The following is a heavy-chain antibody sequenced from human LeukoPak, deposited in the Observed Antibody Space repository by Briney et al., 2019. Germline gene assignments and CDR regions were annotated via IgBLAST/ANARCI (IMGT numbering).Heavy chain of an antibody. Sequence: SETLSLTCSVSGGSITGYSWSWIRQPPGKGLEWIGYIYYSGDTYYNPSLKSRLSISVDTSKNQFSLKLRSVTAADTAVYYCARGLRGWLRAFDYWGQEPWLPSPQ. J-gene: IGHJ4*01. D-gene: IGHD5-24*01. CDR2: IYYSGDT. CDR3: ARGLRGWLRAFDY. V-gene: IGHV4-59*01. CDR1: GGSITGYS.